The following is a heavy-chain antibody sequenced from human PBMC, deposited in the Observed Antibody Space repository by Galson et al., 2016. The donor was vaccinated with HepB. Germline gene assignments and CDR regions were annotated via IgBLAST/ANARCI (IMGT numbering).Heavy chain of an antibody. Sequence: SLRLSCAASGFAFSSYSMNWVRQAPGKGLEWVSYISSRSSTQYYADSVKGRFTISRDNVQNSLYLHMNSVRAEDTAVYCCARDCDYICYTEASGFEFWGQGTLVTVSS. CDR3: ARDCDYICYTEASGFEF. V-gene: IGHV3-48*01. CDR1: GFAFSSYS. CDR2: ISSRSSTQ. J-gene: IGHJ4*02. D-gene: IGHD2-8*01.